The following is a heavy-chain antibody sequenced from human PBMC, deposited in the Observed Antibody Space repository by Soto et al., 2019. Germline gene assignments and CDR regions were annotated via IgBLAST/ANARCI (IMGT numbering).Heavy chain of an antibody. CDR3: ARPHPPPFGVVIPRSYYYYYYGMDV. Sequence: SVKVSCKASGGTFSSYAISWVRQAPGQGLEWMGGIIPIFGTANYAQKFQGRVTITADESTSTAYMELSSLRSEDTAVYYCARPHPPPFGVVIPRSYYYYYYGMDVWGQGTTVTVSS. CDR1: GGTFSSYA. CDR2: IIPIFGTA. J-gene: IGHJ6*02. V-gene: IGHV1-69*13. D-gene: IGHD3-3*01.